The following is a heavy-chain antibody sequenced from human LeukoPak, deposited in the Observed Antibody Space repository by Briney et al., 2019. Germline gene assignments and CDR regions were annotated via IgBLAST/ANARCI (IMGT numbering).Heavy chain of an antibody. D-gene: IGHD2-2*01. J-gene: IGHJ4*02. V-gene: IGHV1-2*02. CDR2: INPNSGGT. Sequence: ASVKVPCKASGYTFTGDYMHGVRQAPGQRLECILCINPNSGGTNYAQKFQGRVTMTRDTSISTAYMELSRLRSDDTAVYYCARSVKEGYCSSTSCPEFDYWGQGTLVTVSS. CDR3: ARSVKEGYCSSTSCPEFDY. CDR1: GYTFTGDY.